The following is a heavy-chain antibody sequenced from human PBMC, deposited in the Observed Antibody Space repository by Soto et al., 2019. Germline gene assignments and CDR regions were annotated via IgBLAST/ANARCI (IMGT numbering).Heavy chain of an antibody. Sequence: GASVKVSCKASGYTFSSYAMHWVRQAPGQRLEWMGWINAGYGNTKSSQKFQDRVTISRDTSASTAYMELTSLRSEDTAVYYCARDTGDAPFDFWGQGTLVTVYS. CDR3: ARDTGDAPFDF. D-gene: IGHD7-27*01. J-gene: IGHJ4*02. V-gene: IGHV1-3*01. CDR2: INAGYGNT. CDR1: GYTFSSYA.